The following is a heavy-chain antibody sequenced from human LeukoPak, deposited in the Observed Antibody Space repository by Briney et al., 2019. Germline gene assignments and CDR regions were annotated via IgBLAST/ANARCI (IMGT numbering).Heavy chain of an antibody. J-gene: IGHJ5*02. CDR3: ARHLSSSSWFDP. V-gene: IGHV4-39*01. CDR1: GGSISSSSYY. CDR2: IYYSGST. Sequence: SETLSLTRTASGGSISSSSYYWGWIRQPPGKGLEWIGSIYYSGSTYYNPSLKSRVIISVDTSKNQFPLKLSSVTAADTAVYYCARHLSSSSWFDPWGQGTLVTVSS. D-gene: IGHD6-6*01.